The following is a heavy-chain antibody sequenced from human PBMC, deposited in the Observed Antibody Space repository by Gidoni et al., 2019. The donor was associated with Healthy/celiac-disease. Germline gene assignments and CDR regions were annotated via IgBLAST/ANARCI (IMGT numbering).Heavy chain of an antibody. CDR2: ISSSSSYI. V-gene: IGHV3-21*01. CDR3: ARDTIRAGLYGWYYGMDV. Sequence: APGKGLEWVSSISSSSSYIYYADSVKGRFTISIDNAKNSLYLQMNSLRDEDTAVYYCARDTIRAGLYGWYYGMDVWSQGTTVTVSS. J-gene: IGHJ6*02. D-gene: IGHD2-15*01.